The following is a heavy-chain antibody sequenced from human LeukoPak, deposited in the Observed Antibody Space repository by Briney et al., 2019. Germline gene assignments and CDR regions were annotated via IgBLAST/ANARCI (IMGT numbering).Heavy chain of an antibody. V-gene: IGHV3-30*04. CDR2: ISSDGRNT. Sequence: GRSLRLSCAASGFTFAKHAMDWVRQAPGKGLEWVAVISSDGRNTYYADSVRGRFTISRDNAKNSLYLQMNSLRDEDTAVYYCAGSGPTMLRAFDIWGQGTMVTVSS. J-gene: IGHJ3*02. D-gene: IGHD3-10*02. CDR1: GFTFAKHA. CDR3: AGSGPTMLRAFDI.